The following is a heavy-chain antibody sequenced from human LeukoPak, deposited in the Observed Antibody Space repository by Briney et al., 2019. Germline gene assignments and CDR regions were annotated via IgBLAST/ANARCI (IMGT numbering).Heavy chain of an antibody. J-gene: IGHJ5*02. V-gene: IGHV3-64*01. Sequence: PGGSLRLSCAASGFTFSSYAMHWVRQAPGKGLEYVSAISSNGGSTYYANSVKGRFTISRDNSKNTLYLQMGSLRAEDMAVYYCARERRGGSNRWFDPWGQGTLVTVSS. CDR2: ISSNGGST. CDR3: ARERRGGSNRWFDP. D-gene: IGHD1-26*01. CDR1: GFTFSSYA.